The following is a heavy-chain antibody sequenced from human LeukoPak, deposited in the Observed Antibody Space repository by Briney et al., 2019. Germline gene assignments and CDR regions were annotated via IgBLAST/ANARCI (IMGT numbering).Heavy chain of an antibody. D-gene: IGHD5-18*01. CDR2: IYYSGST. Sequence: SETLSLTCTVSGGSVSSGSYYWSWIRQPPGKGLEWIGYIYYSGSTNYNPSLKSRVTISVDTSKNQFSLKLSSVTAADTAVYYCARQVTFGYAFAYYFDYWGQGSLVTVSS. V-gene: IGHV4-61*01. J-gene: IGHJ4*02. CDR3: ARQVTFGYAFAYYFDY. CDR1: GGSVSSGSYY.